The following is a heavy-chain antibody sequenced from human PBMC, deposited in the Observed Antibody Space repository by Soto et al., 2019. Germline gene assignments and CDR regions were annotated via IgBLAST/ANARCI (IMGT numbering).Heavy chain of an antibody. Sequence: GGSLRLSCAGSGSTFSSYAMSWVRQAPGKGLEWVSAISGSGGSTYYADSVKGRFTISRDNSKNTLYLQMNSLRAEDTAVYYCAKDDRGYSYGFIPDYWGQGTLVTVSS. CDR3: AKDDRGYSYGFIPDY. CDR2: ISGSGGST. V-gene: IGHV3-23*01. CDR1: GSTFSSYA. D-gene: IGHD5-18*01. J-gene: IGHJ4*02.